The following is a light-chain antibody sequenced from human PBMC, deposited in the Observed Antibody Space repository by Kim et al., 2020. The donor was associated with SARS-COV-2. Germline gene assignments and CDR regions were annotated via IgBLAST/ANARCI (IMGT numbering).Light chain of an antibody. Sequence: VSPGQQARITCSGDELPKQYAYWYQQQPGQAPLLLLYKDTERPSGIPERFSGSNSGTTVTLTISGVQAEDEADYYCQSADSSGTYVFGTGTKVTVL. CDR3: QSADSSGTYV. CDR1: ELPKQY. V-gene: IGLV3-25*03. J-gene: IGLJ1*01. CDR2: KDT.